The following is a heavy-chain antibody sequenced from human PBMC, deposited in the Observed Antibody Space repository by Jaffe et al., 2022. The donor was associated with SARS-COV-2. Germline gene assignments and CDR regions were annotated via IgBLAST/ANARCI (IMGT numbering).Heavy chain of an antibody. Sequence: EVQLVESGGGVVQPGGSLRLSCAASGFTFDDYAMHWVRQAPGKGLEWVSLISGDGGSTYYADSVKGRFTISRDNSKNSLYLQMNSLRTEDTALYYCAKDPRGVAGRYYYYGMDVWGQGTTVTVSS. CDR2: ISGDGGST. CDR1: GFTFDDYA. J-gene: IGHJ6*02. CDR3: AKDPRGVAGRYYYYGMDV. D-gene: IGHD6-19*01. V-gene: IGHV3-43*02.